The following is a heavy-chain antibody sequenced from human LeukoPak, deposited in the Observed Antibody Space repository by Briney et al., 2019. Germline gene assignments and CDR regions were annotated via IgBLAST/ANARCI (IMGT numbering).Heavy chain of an antibody. CDR1: GFTFSSYE. CDR3: ARVGRYFDWLPRPYYYYGMDV. V-gene: IGHV3-48*03. Sequence: GGSLRLSCAASGFTFSSYEMNWVRQAPGKVLGWVSYISSSGSTIYYADSVKGRFTISRDNAKNSLYLQMNRLRAEDTAVYYCARVGRYFDWLPRPYYYYGMDVWGKGTTVTVSS. J-gene: IGHJ6*04. CDR2: ISSSGSTI. D-gene: IGHD3-9*01.